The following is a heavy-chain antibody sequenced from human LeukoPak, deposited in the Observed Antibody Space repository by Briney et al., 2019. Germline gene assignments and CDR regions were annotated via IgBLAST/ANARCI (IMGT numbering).Heavy chain of an antibody. V-gene: IGHV3-48*02. CDR2: INSDTNIT. Sequence: PGGSLRLSCAASGFTFSTYSMNRVRQAPGKGLEWVSHINSDTNITPYTASVSGRFTISRDNANNSLYLHVNSLRDEDTAVYYCVRDHDWSFDLWGQGALVTVSS. J-gene: IGHJ4*02. CDR3: VRDHDWSFDL. CDR1: GFTFSTYS. D-gene: IGHD1-1*01.